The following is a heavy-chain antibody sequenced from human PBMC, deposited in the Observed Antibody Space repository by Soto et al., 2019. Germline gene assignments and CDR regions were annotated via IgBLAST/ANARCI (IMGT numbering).Heavy chain of an antibody. D-gene: IGHD2-2*01. J-gene: IGHJ6*02. CDR2: IIPIFGTA. V-gene: IGHV1-69*13. Sequence: ASVKVSCKASGGTFSSYAISWVRQAPGQGLEWMGGIIPIFGTANYAQKFQGRVTITADESTSTAYMELSSLRSEDTAVYYCARAYCSSNSCHANYYYYYGMDVCGQGPTVTVYS. CDR3: ARAYCSSNSCHANYYYYYGMDV. CDR1: GGTFSSYA.